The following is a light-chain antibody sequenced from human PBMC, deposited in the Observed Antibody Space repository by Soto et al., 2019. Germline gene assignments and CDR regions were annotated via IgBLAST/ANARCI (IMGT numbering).Light chain of an antibody. CDR2: DAS. CDR3: QQRSKCRELN. Sequence: EIVLTQSPATLSLSPGERATLSCRASQSVSSYLAWYQQKPGQAPRLPIYDASNRATGIPARFSGSGSGTDFTLTISSLEPEDFAAYYCQQRSKCRELNFGGGTKADI. J-gene: IGKJ4*01. CDR1: QSVSSY. V-gene: IGKV3-11*01.